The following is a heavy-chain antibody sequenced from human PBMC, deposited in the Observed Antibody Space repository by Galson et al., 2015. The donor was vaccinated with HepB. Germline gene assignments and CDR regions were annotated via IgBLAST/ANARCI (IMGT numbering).Heavy chain of an antibody. CDR2: IYYSGST. CDR1: GGSISSYY. J-gene: IGHJ3*02. CDR3: ARAYDSSGYYYFSAFDI. V-gene: IGHV4-59*01. D-gene: IGHD3-22*01. Sequence: ETLSLTCTVSGGSISSYYWSWIRQPPGKGLEWIGYIYYSGSTNYNPSLKSRVTISVDTSKNQFSLKLSSVTAADTAVYYCARAYDSSGYYYFSAFDIWGQGTMVTVSS.